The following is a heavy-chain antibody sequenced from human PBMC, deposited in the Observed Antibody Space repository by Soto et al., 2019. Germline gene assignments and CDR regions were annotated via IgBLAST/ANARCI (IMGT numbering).Heavy chain of an antibody. Sequence: QVQLVQSGAEVKKPGASVKVSCKASGYTFTSYYMHWVRQAPGQGLEWMGIINPSGGSTSYAQKFQGRVTMTRDTSTSTVYMELSSLRSEDTAVYYCARPLLPYSSSSLYWFDPWGQGTLVTVSS. CDR2: INPSGGST. J-gene: IGHJ5*02. CDR3: ARPLLPYSSSSLYWFDP. V-gene: IGHV1-46*01. D-gene: IGHD6-6*01. CDR1: GYTFTSYY.